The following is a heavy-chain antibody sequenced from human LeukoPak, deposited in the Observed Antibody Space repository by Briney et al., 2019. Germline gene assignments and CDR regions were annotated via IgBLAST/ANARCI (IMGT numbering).Heavy chain of an antibody. CDR3: ARGKDIVVVPAAISFLKLGYYYYMDV. J-gene: IGHJ6*03. CDR2: ISYDGSNK. CDR1: GFTFSSYA. Sequence: PGGSLRLSCAASGFTFSSYAMHWVRQAPGKGLEWVAVISYDGSNKYYADSVKGRFTISRDNSKNTLYLQMNSLRAEDTAVYYCARGKDIVVVPAAISFLKLGYYYYMDVWGKGTTVTISS. D-gene: IGHD2-2*01. V-gene: IGHV3-30*04.